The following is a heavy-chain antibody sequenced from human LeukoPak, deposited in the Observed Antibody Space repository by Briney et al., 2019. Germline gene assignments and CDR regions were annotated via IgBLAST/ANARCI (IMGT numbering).Heavy chain of an antibody. V-gene: IGHV1-18*01. CDR3: ARKYSSGWYPWDYYYYYMDV. J-gene: IGHJ6*03. CDR2: ISAYNGNT. D-gene: IGHD6-19*01. Sequence: EASVKVSCKASGYTFTSYGISWVRQAPGQGLEWMGWISAYNGNTNYAQKLQGRVTMTTDTSTSTAYMELRSLRSDDTAVYYCARKYSSGWYPWDYYYYYMDVWGKGTTVTVSS. CDR1: GYTFTSYG.